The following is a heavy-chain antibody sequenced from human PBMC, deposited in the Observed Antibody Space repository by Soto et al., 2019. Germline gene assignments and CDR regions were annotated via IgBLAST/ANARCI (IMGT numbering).Heavy chain of an antibody. CDR3: TRDRGEDYYSYYMDV. Sequence: PGGSLRLSCTASGFTFGDYAMSWFRQAPGKGLEWVGFIRSKAYGGTTEYAASVKGRFTISRDDSKSIAYLQMNSLKTEDTAVYYCTRDRGEDYYSYYMDVWGKGTTVTVSS. CDR1: GFTFGDYA. CDR2: IRSKAYGGTT. V-gene: IGHV3-49*03. J-gene: IGHJ6*03. D-gene: IGHD6-25*01.